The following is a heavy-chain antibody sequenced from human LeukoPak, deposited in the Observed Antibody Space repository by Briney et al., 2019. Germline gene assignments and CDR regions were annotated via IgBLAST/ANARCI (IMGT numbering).Heavy chain of an antibody. J-gene: IGHJ5*02. CDR3: ARLILDGWFDP. CDR1: GGSISSGDYY. V-gene: IGHV4-30-4*01. D-gene: IGHD3/OR15-3a*01. CDR2: IYYSGST. Sequence: SETLSLTCTVSGGSISSGDYYWSWIRQPPGKGLEWIGYIYYSGSTYYNPSLKSRVTISVDTSKNQFSLKLSSVTAADTAVYCCARLILDGWFDPWGQGTLVTVSS.